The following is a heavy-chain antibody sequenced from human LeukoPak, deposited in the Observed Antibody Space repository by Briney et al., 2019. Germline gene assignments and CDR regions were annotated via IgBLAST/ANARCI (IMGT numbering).Heavy chain of an antibody. CDR2: INSDGSST. V-gene: IGHV3-74*01. Sequence: GGSPRLSCAASGFTFSSYWMHWVRQAPGKGLVWVSRINSDGSSTSYADSVKGRFTISRDNAKNTLYLQMNSLRAEDTAVYYCAREEDYGSGSFPFDYWGQGTLVTVSS. J-gene: IGHJ4*02. CDR3: AREEDYGSGSFPFDY. CDR1: GFTFSSYW. D-gene: IGHD3-10*01.